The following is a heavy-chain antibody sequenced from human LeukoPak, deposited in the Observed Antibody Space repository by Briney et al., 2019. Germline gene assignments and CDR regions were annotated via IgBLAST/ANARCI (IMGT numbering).Heavy chain of an antibody. Sequence: GASVKVSCKPSGYTFTGYYLHWVRQAPGQALEWMGWISPNTGATVYAQNFQGRVTMTRDTSISTAYMELSRLRSDDTAVYYCARAREEDCSGGSCYKGRYNWFDPWGQGTLVTVSS. CDR1: GYTFTGYY. D-gene: IGHD2-15*01. CDR3: ARAREEDCSGGSCYKGRYNWFDP. CDR2: ISPNTGAT. V-gene: IGHV1-2*02. J-gene: IGHJ5*02.